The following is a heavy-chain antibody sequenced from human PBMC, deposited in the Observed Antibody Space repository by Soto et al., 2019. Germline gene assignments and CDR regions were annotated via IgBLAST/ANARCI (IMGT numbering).Heavy chain of an antibody. J-gene: IGHJ5*02. CDR2: FYSSGSI. Sequence: NPSATLSLTCFVSGYSITAGGYYWSWIRHHPGKGLEWIGSFYSSGSIIYNPSLRSRVSISGDTSSNQFSMSLTSVTAADTARYYCARMYSSGSGWFHPWGQGTLVT. V-gene: IGHV4-31*03. CDR1: GYSITAGGYY. D-gene: IGHD6-19*01. CDR3: ARMYSSGSGWFHP.